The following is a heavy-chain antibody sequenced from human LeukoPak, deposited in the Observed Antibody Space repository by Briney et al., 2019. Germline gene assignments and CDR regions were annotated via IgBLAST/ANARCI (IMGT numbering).Heavy chain of an antibody. D-gene: IGHD3-10*01. V-gene: IGHV3-30*18. CDR3: AKDRAPFGESPFDY. CDR2: IYYDGSQT. CDR1: GFTFNFFA. Sequence: GRSLRLSCAASGFTFNFFAMHWVRQAPGKGLEWVAVIYYDGSQTYYADFVKGRFTISRDNSKNTVYLQMNSLRAEDTAVYYCAKDRAPFGESPFDYWGQGTLVTVSS. J-gene: IGHJ4*02.